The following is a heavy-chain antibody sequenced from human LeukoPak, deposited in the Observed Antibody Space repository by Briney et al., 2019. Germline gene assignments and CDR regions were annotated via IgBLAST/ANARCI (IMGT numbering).Heavy chain of an antibody. CDR2: IYHSGST. Sequence: SETLPLTCTVSGGSISSGGYSWSWIRQPPGKGLEWIGYIYHSGSTYYNPSLKSRVTISVDRSKNQFSLKLSSVTAADTAVYYCARGESSFYKYYYYYYMDVWGKGTTVTVSS. V-gene: IGHV4-30-2*01. J-gene: IGHJ6*03. CDR1: GGSISSGGYS. D-gene: IGHD6-13*01. CDR3: ARGESSFYKYYYYYYMDV.